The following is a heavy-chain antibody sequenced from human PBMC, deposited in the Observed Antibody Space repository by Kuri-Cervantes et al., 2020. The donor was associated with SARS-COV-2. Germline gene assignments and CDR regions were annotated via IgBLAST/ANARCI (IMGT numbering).Heavy chain of an antibody. CDR3: AKTPPAGSFDY. J-gene: IGHJ4*02. Sequence: GESLKISCAASAFTFSNYGMQWVRQAPGRGLEWVAVISYEGKIQRYADSVKGRFAISRDNSKNTLYLQMNSLRAEDTAIYYCAKTPPAGSFDYWGQGTLVTVSS. D-gene: IGHD1-1*01. CDR2: ISYEGKIQ. V-gene: IGHV3-30*18. CDR1: AFTFSNYG.